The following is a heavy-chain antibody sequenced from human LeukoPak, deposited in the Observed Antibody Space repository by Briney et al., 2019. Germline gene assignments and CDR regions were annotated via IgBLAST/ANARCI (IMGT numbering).Heavy chain of an antibody. J-gene: IGHJ5*02. V-gene: IGHV3-23*01. CDR3: AKDRKANWFDP. Sequence: GGSLRLSCAASGFTFSSHGMSWVRQAPGKGLEWVSAISGSGGSTYYADSVKGRFTISRDNSKNTLYLQMNSLRAEDTAVYYCAKDRKANWFDPWGQGTLVTVSS. CDR2: ISGSGGST. CDR1: GFTFSSHG.